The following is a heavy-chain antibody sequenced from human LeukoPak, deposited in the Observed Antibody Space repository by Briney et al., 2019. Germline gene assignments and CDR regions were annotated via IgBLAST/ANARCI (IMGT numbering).Heavy chain of an antibody. CDR3: ARGRYYGMDV. J-gene: IGHJ6*02. V-gene: IGHV3-74*01. CDR1: GFTFTSYW. CDR2: VNSDGSST. Sequence: PGGSLRLSCAASGFTFTSYWMHWVRQAPGKGLVWVSRVNSDGSSTTYADSVKGRFTISRDNAKNTLYLQMNSLRAEDTAVYYCARGRYYGMDVWGQGITVTVSS.